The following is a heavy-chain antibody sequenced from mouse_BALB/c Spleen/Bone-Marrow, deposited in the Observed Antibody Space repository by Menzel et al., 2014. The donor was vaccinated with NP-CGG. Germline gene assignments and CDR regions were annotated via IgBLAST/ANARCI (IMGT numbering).Heavy chain of an antibody. D-gene: IGHD1-1*02. CDR3: TREGGSPFAY. Sequence: VQLQQSGAELVKPGASVKLSCKASGYTFTSYWMHWVKQRPGQGLEWIGEINPSNGRTNYNEKFKSKATLTVDKSSSTAYMQLSSLTSEDSAVYYCTREGGSPFAYWGQGTLVTVSA. CDR1: GYTFTSYW. CDR2: INPSNGRT. V-gene: IGHV1S81*02. J-gene: IGHJ3*01.